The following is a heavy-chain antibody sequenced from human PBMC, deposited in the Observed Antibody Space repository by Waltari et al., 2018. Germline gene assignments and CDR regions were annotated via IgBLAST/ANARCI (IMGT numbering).Heavy chain of an antibody. CDR2: IEPEDGET. V-gene: IGHV1-24*01. Sequence: QVQLVQSGAEVKKPGSSVKVSCKASGGTFSSYAISWVRQAPGQGLEWMGGIEPEDGETIYAEKLQDRVIMTEDTSTDTAYMELGSLRFEDTAVYYCAIGGNDLDPWGQGTLVTVAS. CDR1: GGTFSSYA. J-gene: IGHJ5*02. CDR3: AIGGNDLDP.